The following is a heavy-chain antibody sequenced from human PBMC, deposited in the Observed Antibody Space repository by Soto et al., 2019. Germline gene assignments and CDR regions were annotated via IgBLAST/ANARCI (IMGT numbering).Heavy chain of an antibody. CDR1: GFTFSSYA. J-gene: IGHJ6*02. CDR3: ARDERHYGMDV. CDR2: IPYDGSNK. V-gene: IGHV3-30-3*01. D-gene: IGHD1-1*01. Sequence: LRLSGAASGFTFSSYAMHWVRQAPGKGLEWVAVIPYDGSNKYYADSVKGRFTISRDNSKNTLYLQMNSLRAEDTAVYYCARDERHYGMDVWGQGTTVTVSS.